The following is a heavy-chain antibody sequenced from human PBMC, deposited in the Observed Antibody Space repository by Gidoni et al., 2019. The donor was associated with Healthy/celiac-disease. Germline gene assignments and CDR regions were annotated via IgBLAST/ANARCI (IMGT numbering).Heavy chain of an antibody. J-gene: IGHJ4*02. CDR1: VFTFSSYA. CDR3: AKDRIPSSGYYYVFFD. D-gene: IGHD3-22*01. CDR2: ISGSGGST. Sequence: EVQLLESGGGLVQPGGSLRLSCAASVFTFSSYAMSWVRQAPGKGLEWVSAISGSGGSTYYADSVKGRFTISRDNSKNTLYLQMNSLRAEDTAVYYCAKDRIPSSGYYYVFFDWGQGTLVTVSS. V-gene: IGHV3-23*01.